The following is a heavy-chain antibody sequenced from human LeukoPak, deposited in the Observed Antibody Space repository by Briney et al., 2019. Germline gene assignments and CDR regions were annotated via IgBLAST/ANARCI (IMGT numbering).Heavy chain of an antibody. J-gene: IGHJ3*02. CDR3: AKYGLVVGDSTADAFDM. CDR1: GFTFDDYV. Sequence: PGGSLRLSCAASGFTFDDYVMHWVRQAPGKGLEWVSPISADGDSTYYAGSVKGRFTISRDNRKNSLYMEMRSLRTEDTALYYCAKYGLVVGDSTADAFDMWGQGTMVTVSS. CDR2: ISADGDST. V-gene: IGHV3-43*02. D-gene: IGHD2-15*01.